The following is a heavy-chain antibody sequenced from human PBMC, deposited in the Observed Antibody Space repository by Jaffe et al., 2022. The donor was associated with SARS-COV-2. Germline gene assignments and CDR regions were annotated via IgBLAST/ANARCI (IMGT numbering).Heavy chain of an antibody. D-gene: IGHD6-19*01. J-gene: IGHJ2*01. CDR2: ISWNSGSI. CDR3: AKDISDGGWSSRSSGRFDL. CDR1: GFTFDDYA. V-gene: IGHV3-9*01. Sequence: EVQLVESGGGLVQPGRSLRLSCAASGFTFDDYAMHWVRQAPGKGLEWVSGISWNSGSIGYADSVKGRFTISRDNAKNSLYLQMNSLRAEDTALYYCAKDISDGGWSSRSSGRFDLWGRGTLVTVSS.